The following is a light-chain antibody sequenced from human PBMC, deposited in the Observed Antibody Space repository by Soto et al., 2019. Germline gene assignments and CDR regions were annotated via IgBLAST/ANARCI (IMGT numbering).Light chain of an antibody. J-gene: IGKJ4*01. CDR3: MQALQTPLT. V-gene: IGKV2-28*01. Sequence: DIVMTQSPLSLPVTPGEPASISCRSSQSLLHSNGYNYLDWYLQKPGQSPQLLIYLGSNRASGVPDRVSGSGSGTDFTLKISRVEAEDVGLYYCMQALQTPLTFGGGTKVEIK. CDR1: QSLLHSNGYNY. CDR2: LGS.